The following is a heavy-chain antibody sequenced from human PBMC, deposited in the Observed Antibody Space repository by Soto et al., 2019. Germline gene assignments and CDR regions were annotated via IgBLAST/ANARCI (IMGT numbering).Heavy chain of an antibody. J-gene: IGHJ5*02. V-gene: IGHV3-21*01. CDR1: GFTFSTYD. CDR2: ITTTSRYI. Sequence: PGGSLRLSCAASGFTFSTYDMNWVRQAPGKGLEWVSSITTTSRYIYYGDSVRGRFTISRDNARNSLFLQMDGLRAEDTAVYYCARSGTAPMLRHNWFDPWGQGTLVTVSS. D-gene: IGHD1-1*01. CDR3: ARSGTAPMLRHNWFDP.